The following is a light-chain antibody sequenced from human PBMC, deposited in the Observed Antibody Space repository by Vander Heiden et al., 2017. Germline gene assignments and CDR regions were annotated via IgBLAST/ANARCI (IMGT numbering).Light chain of an antibody. CDR3: HQYYSSPYT. CDR1: QSILYSANNKNY. J-gene: IGKJ2*01. Sequence: DIVMTQSPDPLAVPLGERATINCKSSQSILYSANNKNYLGWYQQKPGQAPKLLVYWASTRESGVPDRFSGSGSGTDFTLTISSLQAEDVAVYYCHQYYSSPYTFGQGTKLEIK. CDR2: WAS. V-gene: IGKV4-1*01.